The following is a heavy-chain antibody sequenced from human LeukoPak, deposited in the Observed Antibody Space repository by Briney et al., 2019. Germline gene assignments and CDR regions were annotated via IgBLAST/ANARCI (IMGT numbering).Heavy chain of an antibody. D-gene: IGHD3-22*01. CDR1: GGSISSYY. V-gene: IGHV4-59*01. CDR3: ARNYYDSLAYSVPFDY. Sequence: SETLSLTCTVSGGSISSYYWSWIRQPPGKGLEWIGYINYSGGTNYNPSLKSRVTISVDTSKYQFSLKLSSVTAADTAVYYCARNYYDSLAYSVPFDYWGQGALVTVSS. J-gene: IGHJ4*02. CDR2: INYSGGT.